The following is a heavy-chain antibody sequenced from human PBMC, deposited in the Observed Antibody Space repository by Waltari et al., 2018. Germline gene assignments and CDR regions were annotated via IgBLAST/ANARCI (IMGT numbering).Heavy chain of an antibody. J-gene: IGHJ5*02. CDR1: GYTFTSYD. V-gene: IGHV1-8*03. Sequence: QVQLVQSGAEVKKPGASVKVSCKASGYTFTSYDINWVRQATGQGLEWMGGMNLNRGNTGYAQKFQGRVTITRNTAISTAYMELSSLRSEDTAVYYCARGEADTAPGFDPWGQGTLVTVSS. CDR2: MNLNRGNT. D-gene: IGHD5-18*01. CDR3: ARGEADTAPGFDP.